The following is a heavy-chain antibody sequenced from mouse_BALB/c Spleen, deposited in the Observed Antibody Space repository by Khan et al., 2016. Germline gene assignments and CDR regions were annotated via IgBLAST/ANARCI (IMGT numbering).Heavy chain of an antibody. D-gene: IGHD1-2*01. J-gene: IGHJ2*01. CDR3: TRRTHYYGYYFDY. CDR2: INPSNGGT. Sequence: QVQLKQSGAELVKPGASVKLSCKASGYTFTSYYMYWVKQRPGQGLEWIGEINPSNGGTNFNEKFKSKATLTVEKSSSTAYMQLSSLTSEDSAVYYCTRRTHYYGYYFDYWGQGTTLTVSS. CDR1: GYTFTSYY. V-gene: IGHV1S81*02.